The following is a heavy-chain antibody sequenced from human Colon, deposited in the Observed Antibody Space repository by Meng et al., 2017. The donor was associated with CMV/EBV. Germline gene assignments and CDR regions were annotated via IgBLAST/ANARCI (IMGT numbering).Heavy chain of an antibody. J-gene: IGHJ6*02. V-gene: IGHV1-69*05. D-gene: IGHD2-2*01. CDR2: IIPIFGTA. CDR3: ARTPPSDIVVVPAAIGPYYYYYGMDV. CDR1: GYILTGYN. Sequence: SVKVSCKASGYILTGYNLHWVRQAPGQGLEWMGGIIPIFGTANYAQKFQGRVTITTDESTSTAYMELSSLRSEDTAVYYCARTPPSDIVVVPAAIGPYYYYYGMDVWGQGTTVTVSS.